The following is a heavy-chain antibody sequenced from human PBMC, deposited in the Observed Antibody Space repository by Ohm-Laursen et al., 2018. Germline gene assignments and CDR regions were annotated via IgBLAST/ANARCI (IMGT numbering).Heavy chain of an antibody. CDR3: ARVPNSGGYYHNYYYYGMDV. CDR1: GNTFTSYE. CDR2: MNPNSGNT. V-gene: IGHV1-8*01. J-gene: IGHJ6*02. D-gene: IGHD3-22*01. Sequence: SVKVSCKASGNTFTSYEINWVRQAIGQGLEWMGWMNPNSGNTGYAQRFQGRVTMTRNTSISTAYMEMSSLRSEDTAVYYCARVPNSGGYYHNYYYYGMDVWGQGTTVTVSS.